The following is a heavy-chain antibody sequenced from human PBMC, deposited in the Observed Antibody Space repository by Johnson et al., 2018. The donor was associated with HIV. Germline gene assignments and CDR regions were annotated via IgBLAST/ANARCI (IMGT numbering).Heavy chain of an antibody. CDR3: AKDWDRWLQPPGDAFDI. V-gene: IGHV3-30-3*01. D-gene: IGHD5-24*01. Sequence: QVQLVESGGGVVQPVGCLRLSCTSSGFTFSSYTMHWVRQAPGKGLEWVAVISYDGNNKYYADSVRGRFTISRDNSKNTLYLQMNSLRVEDTAVYYCAKDWDRWLQPPGDAFDIRGRGTMVTVSS. CDR1: GFTFSSYT. J-gene: IGHJ3*02. CDR2: ISYDGNNK.